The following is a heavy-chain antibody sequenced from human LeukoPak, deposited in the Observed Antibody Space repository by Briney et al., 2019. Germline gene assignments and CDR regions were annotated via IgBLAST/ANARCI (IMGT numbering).Heavy chain of an antibody. V-gene: IGHV3-23*01. Sequence: GGSLRLSCAASGFTFSTYAMTWVRQAPGKGLEWVSSISNTGRSTYYADSVKGRFTISRDNSNNTLYLQMNSLRAEDTALYYCAKNHDSGSYGDGSDIWGQGTMVTVSS. CDR2: ISNTGRST. CDR1: GFTFSTYA. D-gene: IGHD1-26*01. CDR3: AKNHDSGSYGDGSDI. J-gene: IGHJ3*02.